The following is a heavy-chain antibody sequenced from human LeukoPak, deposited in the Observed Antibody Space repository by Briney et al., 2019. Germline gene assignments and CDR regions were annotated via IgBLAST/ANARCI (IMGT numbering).Heavy chain of an antibody. CDR2: IRSNGATA. CDR3: ARGQEFDDGVFDS. V-gene: IGHV3-23*01. CDR1: GFSFSSFA. D-gene: IGHD1-1*01. Sequence: GGSLRLSCAASGFSFSSFAMTWVRQAPAKGLEWVSTIRSNGATAYNADSVKGRFTISRDNSKNTVYLQMNSLRVEDTAIYYCARGQEFDDGVFDSWGQGTLVTVSS. J-gene: IGHJ4*02.